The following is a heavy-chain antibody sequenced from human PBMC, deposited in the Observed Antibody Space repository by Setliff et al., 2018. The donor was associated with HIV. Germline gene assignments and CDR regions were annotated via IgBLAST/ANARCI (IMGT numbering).Heavy chain of an antibody. Sequence: KPSETLSLTCTVSGGSISSGDYYWSWIRQAPGKGLEWIGYISYSGSPYYSPSLKSRVTISVDTSQNQFSLKLSSVTAADTAIYYCARRIYGNNPYFDYWSQGTLVTVSS. CDR2: ISYSGSP. J-gene: IGHJ4*02. D-gene: IGHD4-17*01. CDR1: GGSISSGDYY. V-gene: IGHV4-30-4*08. CDR3: ARRIYGNNPYFDY.